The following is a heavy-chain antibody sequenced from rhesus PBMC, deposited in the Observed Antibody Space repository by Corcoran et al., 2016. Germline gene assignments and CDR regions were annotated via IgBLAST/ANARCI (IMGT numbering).Heavy chain of an antibody. V-gene: IGHV3S5*01. CDR3: ATPYGLDS. J-gene: IGHJ6*01. CDR2: ISNGGGST. Sequence: EVQLVESGGGLVQPGGSLRLSCAASGFTFSSYGMSWVRQAPWKGLEWGFYISNGGGSTDYADSVKGRFTNSRDNSKNPLSLQLNSLRAEDTAVYYCATPYGLDSWGQGVVVTVSS. CDR1: GFTFSSYG.